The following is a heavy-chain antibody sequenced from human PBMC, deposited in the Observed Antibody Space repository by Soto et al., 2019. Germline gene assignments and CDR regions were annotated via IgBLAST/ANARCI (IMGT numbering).Heavy chain of an antibody. CDR3: ATDSPLGPNPIRRFAP. V-gene: IGHV1-69*12. D-gene: IGHD3-3*02. Sequence: QVQLVQSGAEVKKPGSSVRVSCKTSGGTFSTYGINWVRQAPGQGLEWMGGIIPIFKTANYAQRFQDRVTITADESTHTAYMELISLTSEDTXVYYXATDSPLGPNPIRRFAPWGQGTLVTVSS. CDR2: IIPIFKTA. CDR1: GGTFSTYG. J-gene: IGHJ5*02.